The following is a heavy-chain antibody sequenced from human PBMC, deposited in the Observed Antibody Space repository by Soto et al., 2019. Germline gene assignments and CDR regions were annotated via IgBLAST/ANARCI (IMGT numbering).Heavy chain of an antibody. Sequence: PGESLKISCKGSGYSFTSNWIDWVRQMPGKGLEWMGIIYPGDSDTRYSPPFQGQVTISADKSISTAYLQWSRLKASDSAMYYCARMDSSALGIDYWGQGTLVTAPQ. CDR2: IYPGDSDT. CDR3: ARMDSSALGIDY. D-gene: IGHD3-22*01. CDR1: GYSFTSNW. J-gene: IGHJ4*02. V-gene: IGHV5-51*01.